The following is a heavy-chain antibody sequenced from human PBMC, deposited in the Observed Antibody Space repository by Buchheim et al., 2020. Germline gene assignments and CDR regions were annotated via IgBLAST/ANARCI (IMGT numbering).Heavy chain of an antibody. Sequence: QVQLVESGGGVVQPGRSLRLSCAASGFTFSSYAMHWVRQAPGKGLEWVAVISYDGSNKYYADSVKGRFTISRDNSTNTLYLQMNSLRAEDTAVYYCAREGLAYYDSSGYYLNWFDPWGQGTL. CDR1: GFTFSSYA. D-gene: IGHD3-22*01. CDR3: AREGLAYYDSSGYYLNWFDP. V-gene: IGHV3-30*04. J-gene: IGHJ5*02. CDR2: ISYDGSNK.